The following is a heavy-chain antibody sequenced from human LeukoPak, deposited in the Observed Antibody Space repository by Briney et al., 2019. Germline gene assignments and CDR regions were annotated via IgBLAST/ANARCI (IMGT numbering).Heavy chain of an antibody. J-gene: IGHJ3*02. CDR3: ARENGGYDYVWGSYRQGAFDI. Sequence: ASVKVSCKASGYTFTGYYMHWVRQAPGQGLAWMGWINPNSGGTNYAQKFQGRVTMTRDTSISTAYMELSRLRSDDTAVYYCARENGGYDYVWGSYRQGAFDIWGQGTMVTVSS. CDR1: GYTFTGYY. V-gene: IGHV1-2*02. CDR2: INPNSGGT. D-gene: IGHD3-16*02.